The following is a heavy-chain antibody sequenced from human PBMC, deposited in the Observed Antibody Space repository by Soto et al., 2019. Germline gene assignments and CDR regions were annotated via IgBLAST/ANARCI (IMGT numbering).Heavy chain of an antibody. Sequence: EVQLLESGGGFVQPGGSLRLSCAATGFTFSVYAMTWVRQAPGKGLEWVSAVTANGGSTYSADSVKGRFTISRDNSENTLFLQMNSLRAEDTAVYYCASLGVGDWANYYYYYGMDVWCQGTTVTVSS. D-gene: IGHD2-21*02. V-gene: IGHV3-23*01. J-gene: IGHJ6*02. CDR1: GFTFSVYA. CDR3: ASLGVGDWANYYYYYGMDV. CDR2: VTANGGST.